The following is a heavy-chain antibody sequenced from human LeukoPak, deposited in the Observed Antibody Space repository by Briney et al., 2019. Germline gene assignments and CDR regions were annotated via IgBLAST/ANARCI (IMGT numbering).Heavy chain of an antibody. CDR1: GFTFSSYG. D-gene: IGHD3-3*01. CDR3: AKDSATDFWSGPNEYYFDY. CDR2: IRYDGNNK. J-gene: IGHJ4*02. Sequence: AGGSLRLSCAASGFTFSSYGMHWVRQAPGKGLEWVAFIRYDGNNKYYADSVKGRFTISRDNSKNTLYLQMNSLRAEDTAVYYCAKDSATDFWSGPNEYYFDYWGQGTLVTVSS. V-gene: IGHV3-30*02.